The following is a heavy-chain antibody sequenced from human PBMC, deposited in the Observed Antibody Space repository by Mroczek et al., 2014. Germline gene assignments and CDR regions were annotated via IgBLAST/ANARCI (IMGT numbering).Heavy chain of an antibody. CDR3: ARHRVRWFGEGSYGMDV. J-gene: IGHJ6*02. CDR2: IYYSGST. Sequence: QVQLQQWGPGLVKPSETLSLTCTVSGGSISSSSYYWGWIRQPPGKGLEWIGSIYYSGSTYYNPSLKSRVTISVDTSKNQFSLKLSSVTAADTAVYYCARHRVRWFGEGSYGMDVWGQGTTVTVSS. CDR1: GGSISSSSYY. D-gene: IGHD3-10*01. V-gene: IGHV4-39*01.